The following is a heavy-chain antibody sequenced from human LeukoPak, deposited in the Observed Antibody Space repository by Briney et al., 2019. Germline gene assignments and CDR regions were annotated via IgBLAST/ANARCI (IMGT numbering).Heavy chain of an antibody. CDR3: ARLQRSSTSLQ. CDR2: INPNTGGT. Sequence: ASVKVSCKASGYTFTGYYMHWVRQAPGQGLEWMGRINPNTGGTNYAQRFQVRVTMTRDTSISTAYMELSRLRSDDTAVYYCARLQRSSTSLQWGQGTLVTVSS. D-gene: IGHD6-13*01. CDR1: GYTFTGYY. V-gene: IGHV1-2*06. J-gene: IGHJ4*02.